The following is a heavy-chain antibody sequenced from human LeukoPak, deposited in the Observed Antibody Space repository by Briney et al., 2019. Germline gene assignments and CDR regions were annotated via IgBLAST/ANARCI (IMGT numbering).Heavy chain of an antibody. V-gene: IGHV3-66*01. CDR1: GFTFSNYG. Sequence: GGSLRLSCVASGFTFSNYGMSWVRQAPGKGLEWVSVIYSGGSTYYADSVKGRFTISRDNSKNTLYLQMNSLRVEDTAVYYCAREGSRDDYWGQGTLVTVSS. CDR2: IYSGGST. J-gene: IGHJ4*02. CDR3: AREGSRDDY.